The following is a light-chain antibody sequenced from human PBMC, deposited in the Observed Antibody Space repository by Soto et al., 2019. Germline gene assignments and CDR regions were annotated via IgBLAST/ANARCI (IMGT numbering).Light chain of an antibody. CDR3: SSYAGNDILV. Sequence: QSVLTQPASVSGSPGQSITISCTGTSSDVGNYNLVSWYQQHPGKAPRVIIYEGSKRPSGVSNRFSGSKSGNTASLTISGLQAEDEADYYCSSYAGNDILVFGGWTKVTVL. CDR2: EGS. J-gene: IGLJ2*01. V-gene: IGLV2-23*01. CDR1: SSDVGNYNL.